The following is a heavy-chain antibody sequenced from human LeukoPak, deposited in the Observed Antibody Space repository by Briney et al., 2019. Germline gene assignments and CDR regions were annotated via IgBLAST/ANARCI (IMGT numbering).Heavy chain of an antibody. Sequence: GSSVKVSCKASGGTFSSYAISWVRQAPGQGLEWMGGIIPIFGTANYAQKFQGRVTITTDESTSTAYMELSSLRSEDTAVYYCARGAAARLDDAFDIWGQGTMVTVSS. CDR3: ARGAAARLDDAFDI. D-gene: IGHD6-13*01. V-gene: IGHV1-69*05. J-gene: IGHJ3*02. CDR2: IIPIFGTA. CDR1: GGTFSSYA.